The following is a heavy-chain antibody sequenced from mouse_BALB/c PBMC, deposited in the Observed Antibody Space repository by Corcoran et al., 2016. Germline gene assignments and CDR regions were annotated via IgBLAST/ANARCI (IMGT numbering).Heavy chain of an antibody. CDR2: IDPANGNS. CDR1: GFNIKDTY. CDR3: ARWDWYFDV. J-gene: IGHJ1*01. V-gene: IGHV14-3*02. Sequence: EVQLQQSGAELVKPGASVKLSCTASGFNIKDTYMHWVKQRPEQGLEWIGRIDPANGNSTYDPKFQGKATITADTSSNTAYLQLSSLTSEDTAVYYGARWDWYFDVWGAGTTVTVSS.